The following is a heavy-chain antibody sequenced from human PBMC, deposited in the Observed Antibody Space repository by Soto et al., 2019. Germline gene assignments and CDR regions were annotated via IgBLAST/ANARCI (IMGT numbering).Heavy chain of an antibody. Sequence: KESGPTLVKPTQTLTLTCTFSGFSLSTSGVGVGWIRQPPGKALEWLALIYWNDDKRYSPSLKSRLTITKETSKNQVVLTMTNMDPVDTATYYCAHSSSWDGANWFDPWGQGTLVTVSS. CDR1: GFSLSTSGVG. CDR2: IYWNDDK. V-gene: IGHV2-5*01. J-gene: IGHJ5*02. D-gene: IGHD6-13*01. CDR3: AHSSSWDGANWFDP.